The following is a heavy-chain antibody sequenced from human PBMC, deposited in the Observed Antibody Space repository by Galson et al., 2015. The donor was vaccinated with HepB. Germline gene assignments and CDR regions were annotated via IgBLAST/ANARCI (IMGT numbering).Heavy chain of an antibody. Sequence: LSLTCTVSGGSISSSSYYWGWIRQPPGKGLEWIGSIYYSGSTYYNPSLKSRVTISVDTFKNQFSLKLSSVTAADTAVYYCARTNMVRGYAFDIWGQGTMVTVSS. CDR1: GGSISSSSYY. D-gene: IGHD3-10*01. CDR3: ARTNMVRGYAFDI. CDR2: IYYSGST. V-gene: IGHV4-39*01. J-gene: IGHJ3*02.